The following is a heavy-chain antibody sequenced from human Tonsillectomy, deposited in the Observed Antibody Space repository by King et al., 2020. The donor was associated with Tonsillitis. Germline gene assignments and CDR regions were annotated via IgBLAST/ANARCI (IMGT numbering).Heavy chain of an antibody. CDR2: IYYSGST. J-gene: IGHJ2*01. V-gene: IGHV4-39*01. Sequence: QLQESGPGLVKPSETLSLTCTVSGGSISSSSYYWGWVRQPPGKGLEWIGSIYYSGSTYYNPSLKSRVTISVDTSKSQFSLKLSSVPAADTAVYYCARRVRFGWFFDLWGRGTLVTASS. CDR3: ARRVRFGWFFDL. CDR1: GGSISSSSYY. D-gene: IGHD3-3*01.